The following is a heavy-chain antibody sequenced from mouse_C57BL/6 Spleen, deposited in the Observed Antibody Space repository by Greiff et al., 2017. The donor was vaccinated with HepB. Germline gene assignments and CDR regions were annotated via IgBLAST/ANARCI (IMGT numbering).Heavy chain of an antibody. D-gene: IGHD1-1*01. Sequence: EVKLVESGGGLVKPGGSLKLSCAASGFTFSSYAMSWVRQTPEKRLEWVATISDGGSYTYYPDNVKGRFTISRDNAKNNLYLQMSHLQSEDTAMYYCARGGSSSYFDYWGQGTTLTVSS. J-gene: IGHJ2*01. CDR1: GFTFSSYA. CDR2: ISDGGSYT. CDR3: ARGGSSSYFDY. V-gene: IGHV5-4*03.